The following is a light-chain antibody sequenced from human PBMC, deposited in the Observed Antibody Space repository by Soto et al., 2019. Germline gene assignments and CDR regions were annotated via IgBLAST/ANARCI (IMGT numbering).Light chain of an antibody. Sequence: QSVLTQPPSVSAAPGQKVTISCSGSSSNIENNYVSWYQQFPGTAPKLLIYDNNERPSGIPDRFSGSKSGTSATLGITGLQTGDEADYYCETWDSSLSAVVFGGGTKVTVL. CDR1: SSNIENNY. CDR2: DNN. J-gene: IGLJ2*01. CDR3: ETWDSSLSAVV. V-gene: IGLV1-51*01.